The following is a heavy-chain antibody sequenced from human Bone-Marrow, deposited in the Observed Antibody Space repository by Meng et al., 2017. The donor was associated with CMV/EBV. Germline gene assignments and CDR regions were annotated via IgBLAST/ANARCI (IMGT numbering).Heavy chain of an antibody. CDR3: GWTGSAKYYYYGMDV. V-gene: IGHV4-61*01. CDR1: GCSVSSGSCY. CDR2: IYYSGST. Sequence: GSLRLSCTVSGCSVSSGSCYWSWIRQPPGKGLEWIRYIYYSGSTNDNPSLKSRVTISVDTSKNQFSLKLSPVTDADTAVYYCGWTGSAKYYYYGMDVWGQGTTVTGSS. D-gene: IGHD3/OR15-3a*01. J-gene: IGHJ6*02.